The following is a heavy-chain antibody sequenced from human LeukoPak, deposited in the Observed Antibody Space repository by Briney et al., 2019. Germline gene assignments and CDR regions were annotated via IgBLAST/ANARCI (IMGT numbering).Heavy chain of an antibody. CDR3: ARGEWDPRRHYYDSSGYYHYY. V-gene: IGHV4-30-2*01. J-gene: IGHJ4*02. CDR1: GGSISSGGYS. Sequence: SETLSLNCAVSGGSISSGGYSWSWIRQPPGKGLEWIGYIYHSGSTYYNPSLKSRVTISVDTSKNQFSLKLSSVTAADTAVYYCARGEWDPRRHYYDSSGYYHYYWGQGTLVTVSS. D-gene: IGHD3-22*01. CDR2: IYHSGST.